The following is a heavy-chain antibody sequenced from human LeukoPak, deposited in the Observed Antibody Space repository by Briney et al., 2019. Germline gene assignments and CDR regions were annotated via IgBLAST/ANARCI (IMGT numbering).Heavy chain of an antibody. CDR1: GFTFSSCN. V-gene: IGHV3-23*01. J-gene: IGHJ4*02. CDR3: AKGGDLITYFDY. Sequence: GGSLRLSCAASGFTFSSCNMNWVRQAPGKGLEWVSTISGSGGTPHYADSVKGRFTISRDNSKNTLHLQMNSLRAEDTAVYYCAKGGDLITYFDYWGQGTLVTVPS. CDR2: ISGSGGTP. D-gene: IGHD3-16*01.